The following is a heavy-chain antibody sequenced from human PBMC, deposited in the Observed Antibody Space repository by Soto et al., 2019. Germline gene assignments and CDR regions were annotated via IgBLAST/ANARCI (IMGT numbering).Heavy chain of an antibody. J-gene: IGHJ5*02. CDR3: ARASGSSYWFDP. D-gene: IGHD1-26*01. Sequence: SETLSLTCAVSGGSISSINWWSWVRQPPGKGLEWIGEIYHSGSTNYNPSLKSRVTISVDTSKNQFSLKLSSVTAADTAVYYCARASGSSYWFDPWGQGTLVTVS. CDR2: IYHSGST. V-gene: IGHV4-4*02. CDR1: GGSISSINW.